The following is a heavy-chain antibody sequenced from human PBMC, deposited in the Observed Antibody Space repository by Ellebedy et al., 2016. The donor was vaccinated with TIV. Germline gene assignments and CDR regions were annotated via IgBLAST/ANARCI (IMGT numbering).Heavy chain of an antibody. D-gene: IGHD3-16*01. Sequence: AASVKVSCKASGYAFTPYGLHWVRQAPGPGLEWMAWINGGDGYPKYSWKFQGRVSFTRDTSATTAYMELSSLTSEDTAVYYCARSGDAWGIDFWGQGTLVTVSS. V-gene: IGHV1-3*01. J-gene: IGHJ4*02. CDR2: INGGDGYP. CDR1: GYAFTPYG. CDR3: ARSGDAWGIDF.